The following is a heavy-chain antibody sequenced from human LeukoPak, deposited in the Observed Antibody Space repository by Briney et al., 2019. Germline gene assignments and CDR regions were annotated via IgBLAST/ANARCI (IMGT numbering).Heavy chain of an antibody. CDR3: AREGLQDYYYGMDV. J-gene: IGHJ6*02. CDR1: GFTFSSYN. Sequence: GGSLRLSCAASGFTFSSYNMNWVRQAPGKGLEWVSSISSSSSYIYYADSVKGRFTISRDNAKNSLYLQMNSLRAEDTALYYCAREGLQDYYYGMDVWGQGTTVTVSS. CDR2: ISSSSSYI. V-gene: IGHV3-21*01. D-gene: IGHD5-18*01.